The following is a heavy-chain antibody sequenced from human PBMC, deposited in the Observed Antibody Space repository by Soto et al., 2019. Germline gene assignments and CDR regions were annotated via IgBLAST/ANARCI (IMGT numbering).Heavy chain of an antibody. CDR2: IIPIFGTA. J-gene: IGHJ6*02. CDR1: GGTFSSYS. V-gene: IGHV1-69*13. D-gene: IGHD1-26*01. Sequence: SVKVSCKASGGTFSSYSISWVRQAPGQGLEWMGGIIPIFGTANYAQKFQGRVTITADESTSTAYMELSSLRSEDTAVYYCARRPTEFHYRQDVLGQGTTVTVSS. CDR3: ARRPTEFHYRQDV.